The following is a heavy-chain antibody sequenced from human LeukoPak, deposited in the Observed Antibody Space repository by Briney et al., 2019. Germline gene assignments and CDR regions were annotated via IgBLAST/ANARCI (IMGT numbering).Heavy chain of an antibody. D-gene: IGHD2-21*01. V-gene: IGHV4-59*01. CDR1: GVSISIYY. CDR3: ARGGPVWYFDY. J-gene: IGHJ4*02. Sequence: SETLSLTCTVSGVSISIYYWSWIRQPPGKGLEWIGYIYNSGSTYYNPSLKSRVTISVDTSKYQFSLRLSSVTAADAAVYYCARGGPVWYFDYWGQGTLVTVSS. CDR2: IYNSGST.